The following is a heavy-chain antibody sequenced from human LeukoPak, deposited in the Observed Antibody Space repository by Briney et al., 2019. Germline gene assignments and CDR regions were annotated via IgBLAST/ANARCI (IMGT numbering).Heavy chain of an antibody. Sequence: PGGSLRLSCAASGFTFSSYWMHWVRQAPGKGLEWVANIKQDGSEKYYVDSVKGRFTISRDNSKNTLYLQMNSLRAEDTAVYYCARAIVAGTGYYYGMDVWGQGTTVTVSS. V-gene: IGHV3-7*01. CDR2: IKQDGSEK. D-gene: IGHD6-19*01. CDR1: GFTFSSYW. CDR3: ARAIVAGTGYYYGMDV. J-gene: IGHJ6*02.